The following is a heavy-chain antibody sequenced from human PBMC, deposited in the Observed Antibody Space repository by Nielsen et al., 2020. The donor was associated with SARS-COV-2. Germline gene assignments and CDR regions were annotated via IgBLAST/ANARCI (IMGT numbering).Heavy chain of an antibody. V-gene: IGHV3-7*03. CDR1: GFTFSSYW. CDR3: ARESSGSYYDY. J-gene: IGHJ4*02. CDR2: IKQDGSEK. D-gene: IGHD3-10*01. Sequence: GESLKISCAASGFTFSSYWMSWVRQAPGKGLEWVANIKQDGSEKYYVDSVKGRFTISRDNAKNSLYLQMNSLRAEDTAVYYCARESSGSYYDYWGQGTRVTVSS.